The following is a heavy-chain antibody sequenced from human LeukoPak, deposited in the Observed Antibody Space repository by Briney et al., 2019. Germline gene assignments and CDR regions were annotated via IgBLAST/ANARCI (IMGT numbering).Heavy chain of an antibody. V-gene: IGHV1-2*06. J-gene: IGHJ6*03. CDR1: GYTFTGYY. CDR2: INPNSGGT. CDR3: ASAPDYYYYMDV. Sequence: ASVKVSCKASGYTFTGYYMHRVRQAPGQGLEWMGRINPNSGGTNYAQKFQGRVTMTRDTSISTAYMELSRLRSDDTAVYYCASAPDYYYYMDVWGKGTTVTVSS.